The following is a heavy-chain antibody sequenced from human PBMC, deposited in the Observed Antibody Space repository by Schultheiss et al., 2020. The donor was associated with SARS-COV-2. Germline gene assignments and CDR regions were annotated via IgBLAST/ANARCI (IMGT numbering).Heavy chain of an antibody. CDR1: GFTFSTFP. D-gene: IGHD3-10*01. CDR3: ARDLRGGAWRNFDY. V-gene: IGHV3-64D*06. Sequence: GESLKISCSASGFTFSTFPMHWVRQAPGKGLEYVAVITGNGATPYYADSVRGRFTISRDNSKNTLYLQMSSLRPDDAALYYCARDLRGGAWRNFDYWGQGILVTVSS. CDR2: ITGNGATP. J-gene: IGHJ4*02.